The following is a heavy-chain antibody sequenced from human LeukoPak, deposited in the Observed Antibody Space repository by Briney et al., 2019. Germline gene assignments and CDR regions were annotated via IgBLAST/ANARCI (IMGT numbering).Heavy chain of an antibody. J-gene: IGHJ4*02. V-gene: IGHV3-74*01. CDR3: ARVEWELGGVVGLFIDY. CDR2: INSDGSST. D-gene: IGHD1-26*01. CDR1: GFTFSSYW. Sequence: GGSLRLSCAASGFTFSSYWMHWVRQAPGKGLVWVSRINSDGSSTSYADSVKGRFTISRDNAKNTLYLQMNSLGAEDTAVYYCARVEWELGGVVGLFIDYWGQGTLVTVSS.